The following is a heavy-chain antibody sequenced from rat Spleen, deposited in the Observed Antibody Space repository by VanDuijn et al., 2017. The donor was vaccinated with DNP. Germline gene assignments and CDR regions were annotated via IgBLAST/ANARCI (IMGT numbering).Heavy chain of an antibody. V-gene: IGHV5-25*01. CDR3: ARPEVQSYAMDA. D-gene: IGHD1-5*01. Sequence: EVQLVESGGDLVQPGRSMTLSCAASGFTFSNYDMAWVRQAPKKGLEWVASISTSGGSTYYRDSVKGRFTVSRDNAKSTLYLQMDSLRSEDTATYYCARPEVQSYAMDAWGQGTSVTVSS. CDR1: GFTFSNYD. J-gene: IGHJ4*01. CDR2: ISTSGGST.